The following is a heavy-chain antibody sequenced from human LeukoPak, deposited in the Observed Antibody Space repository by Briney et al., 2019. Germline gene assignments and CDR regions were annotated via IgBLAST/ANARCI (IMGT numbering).Heavy chain of an antibody. V-gene: IGHV1-8*03. J-gene: IGHJ5*02. D-gene: IGHD3-3*01. CDR2: MNPNIGTT. CDR1: GYTFTSYA. CDR3: ARGLLRANWFDP. Sequence: ASVKVSCKASGYTFTSYAINWVRQATGQGLEWMGWMNPNIGTTGYAQKFQGRVTITTNTSISTAYMELSSLRSEDTAVYYCARGLLRANWFDPRGQGTLVTVSS.